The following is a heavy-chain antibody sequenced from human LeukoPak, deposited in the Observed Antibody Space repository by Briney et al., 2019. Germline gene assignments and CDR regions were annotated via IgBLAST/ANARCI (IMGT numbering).Heavy chain of an antibody. CDR3: ARHSGSPHYYDSSGYYYGAFDI. V-gene: IGHV4-59*08. Sequence: SETLSLTCTVSGGSISSYYWSWIRQPPGKGLEWIGYIYYSGTTNYNPSLKGRVTISVDTSKNQLSLKLSSVTAADTAVYYCARHSGSPHYYDSSGYYYGAFDIWGQGTMVTVSS. J-gene: IGHJ3*02. CDR1: GGSISSYY. D-gene: IGHD3-22*01. CDR2: IYYSGTT.